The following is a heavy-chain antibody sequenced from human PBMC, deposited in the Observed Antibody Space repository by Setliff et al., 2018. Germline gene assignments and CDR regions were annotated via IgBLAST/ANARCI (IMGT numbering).Heavy chain of an antibody. CDR3: AREREYSGYEGMADY. CDR1: GGSISSGGYY. J-gene: IGHJ4*02. Sequence: TLSLTCTVSGGSISSGGYYWSWIRQHPGKGLEWIGYIYYSGSTYYNPSLKSRVTISVDTSKNQFSLKLSSVTAADTAVYYCAREREYSGYEGMADYWGQGTRVTVSS. D-gene: IGHD5-12*01. CDR2: IYYSGST. V-gene: IGHV4-31*03.